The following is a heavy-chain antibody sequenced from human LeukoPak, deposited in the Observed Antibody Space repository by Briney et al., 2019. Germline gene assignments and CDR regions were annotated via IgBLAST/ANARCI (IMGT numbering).Heavy chain of an antibody. D-gene: IGHD6-19*01. CDR2: IYYSGST. CDR1: GGSISSYY. CDR3: ARVLRAVALNWFDP. Sequence: PSETLSLTCTVSGGSISSYYWSWIRQPPGKGLEWIGYIYYSGSTNYNPSLKSRVTISVDTPKNQFSLKLSSVTAADTAVYYCARVLRAVALNWFDPWGQGTLVTVSS. J-gene: IGHJ5*02. V-gene: IGHV4-59*08.